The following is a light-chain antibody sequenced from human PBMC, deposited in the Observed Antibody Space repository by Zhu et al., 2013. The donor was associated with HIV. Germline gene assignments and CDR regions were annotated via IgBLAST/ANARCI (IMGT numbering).Light chain of an antibody. V-gene: IGKV2-28*01. CDR1: QSLLHSNGYNY. Sequence: DIVMTQSPVSLPVTPGEPASISCRSSQSLLHSNGYNYLDWYLQKPGQSPQLLIYLGSNRASGVPDRFSGSGSGTDFTLKISRVEAEDVGVYYCMQGIHWPITFGQGTRLEIK. CDR2: LGS. CDR3: MQGIHWPIT. J-gene: IGKJ5*01.